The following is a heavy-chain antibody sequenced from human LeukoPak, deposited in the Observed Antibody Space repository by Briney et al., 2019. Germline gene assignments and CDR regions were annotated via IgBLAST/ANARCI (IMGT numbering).Heavy chain of an antibody. CDR3: ARENSGSFPPIFDH. J-gene: IGHJ4*02. CDR2: VYTRGSA. CDR1: GDSMTSGSYY. Sequence: SQTLSLTCTVSGDSMTSGSYYWSWIRQPAGKGLEWIGRVYTRGSATYNSSLKSRVTLSEDTSNNQVSLRLTSVTAADTAVYYCARENSGSFPPIFDHWGQGFQVTVSS. V-gene: IGHV4-61*02. D-gene: IGHD1-26*01.